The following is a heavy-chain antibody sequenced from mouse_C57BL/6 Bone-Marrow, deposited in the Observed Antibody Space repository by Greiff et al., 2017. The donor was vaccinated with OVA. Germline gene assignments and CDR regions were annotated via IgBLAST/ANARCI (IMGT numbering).Heavy chain of an antibody. CDR3: AIYYGSSRYYFDY. CDR1: GYTFTSYG. V-gene: IGHV1-81*01. J-gene: IGHJ2*01. D-gene: IGHD1-1*01. CDR2: IYPRSGNT. Sequence: VQVVESGAELARPGASVKLSCKASGYTFTSYGISWVKQRTGQGLEWIGEIYPRSGNTYYNEKFKGKATMTADKSYSNAYMELRSLTSEDSAVYFGAIYYGSSRYYFDYWGQGTTLTVSS.